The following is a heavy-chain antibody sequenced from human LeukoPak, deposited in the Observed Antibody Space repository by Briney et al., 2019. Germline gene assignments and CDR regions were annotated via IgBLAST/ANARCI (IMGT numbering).Heavy chain of an antibody. CDR3: AKDRRYCSSTSCYARGGTNLEDYYYYGMDV. D-gene: IGHD2-2*01. CDR1: GFTFSSYA. Sequence: PGVSLRLSCAASGFTFSSYAMSWVRQAQGKGLEWVSAISGSGGSTYYADSVKGRFTISRDNSKNTLYLQMNSLRAEDTAVYYCAKDRRYCSSTSCYARGGTNLEDYYYYGMDVWGQGTTVTVSS. CDR2: ISGSGGST. J-gene: IGHJ6*02. V-gene: IGHV3-23*01.